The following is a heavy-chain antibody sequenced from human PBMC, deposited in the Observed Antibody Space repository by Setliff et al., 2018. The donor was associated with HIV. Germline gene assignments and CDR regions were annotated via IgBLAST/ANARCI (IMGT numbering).Heavy chain of an antibody. CDR3: AGGIEYRSNAYVAEYFDL. V-gene: IGHV1-69*06. CDR2: IIPAVGAG. Sequence: SVKVSCKASGGALSNYAFSWVRQAPGQGLQWMGGIIPAVGAGTYAQSFQDRVTITADKSTSTINLELTGLRSDDTAVYYCAGGIEYRSNAYVAEYFDLWGQGTLVTVSS. CDR1: GGALSNYA. J-gene: IGHJ4*02. D-gene: IGHD6-6*01.